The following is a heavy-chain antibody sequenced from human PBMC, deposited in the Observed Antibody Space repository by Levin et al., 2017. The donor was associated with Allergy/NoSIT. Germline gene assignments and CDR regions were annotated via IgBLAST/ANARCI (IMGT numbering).Heavy chain of an antibody. V-gene: IGHV1-69-2*01. D-gene: IGHD4-17*01. CDR3: AINYGDYDKHAFDI. Sequence: ASVKVSCKVSGYTFTDYYMHWVQQAPGKGLEWMGLVDPEDGETIYAEKFQGRVTITADTSTDTAYMELSSLRSEDTAVYYCAINYGDYDKHAFDIWGQGTMVTVSS. J-gene: IGHJ3*02. CDR2: VDPEDGET. CDR1: GYTFTDYY.